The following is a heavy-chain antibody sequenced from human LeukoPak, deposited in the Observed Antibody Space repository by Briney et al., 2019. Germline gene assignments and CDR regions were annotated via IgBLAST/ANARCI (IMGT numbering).Heavy chain of an antibody. CDR3: ARGGVVPAAFGGFDP. Sequence: GASVKVSCKASGYTFTSYYMHWVRQAPGQGLEWMGIINPSGGSTSYAQKFQGRVTMTRDTSASTVYMELSSLRSEDTAVYYCARGGVVPAAFGGFDPWGQGTLVTVSS. J-gene: IGHJ5*02. V-gene: IGHV1-46*01. CDR1: GYTFTSYY. CDR2: INPSGGST. D-gene: IGHD2-2*01.